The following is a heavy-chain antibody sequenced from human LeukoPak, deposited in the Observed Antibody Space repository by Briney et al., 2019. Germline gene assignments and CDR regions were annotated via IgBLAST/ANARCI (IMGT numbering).Heavy chain of an antibody. D-gene: IGHD2-2*01. V-gene: IGHV3-64*01. CDR1: GFTFSSYA. CDR3: ASGAIGCSSTSCHAFDI. Sequence: GGSLRLSCVASGFTFSSYAMHWVRQAPGKGLEYVSAISSNGGSTYYANSVKGRFTISRDNSKNTLYLQMGSLRAEDMAVYYCASGAIGCSSTSCHAFDIWGQGTMVTVSS. J-gene: IGHJ3*02. CDR2: ISSNGGST.